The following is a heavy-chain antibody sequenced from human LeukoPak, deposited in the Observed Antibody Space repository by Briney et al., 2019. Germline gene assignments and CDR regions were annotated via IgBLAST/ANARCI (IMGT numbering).Heavy chain of an antibody. CDR2: INHSGST. J-gene: IGHJ6*03. D-gene: IGHD5-18*01. CDR3: ARGRGYSYGYRADGYYYYYMDV. Sequence: SETLSLTCAVYGESFSGYYWSWIRQPPGKGLEWIGEINHSGSTNYNPSLKSRVTISVDTSKNQFSLKLSSVTAADTAVYYCARGRGYSYGYRADGYYYYYMDVWGKGTTVTVSS. V-gene: IGHV4-34*01. CDR1: GESFSGYY.